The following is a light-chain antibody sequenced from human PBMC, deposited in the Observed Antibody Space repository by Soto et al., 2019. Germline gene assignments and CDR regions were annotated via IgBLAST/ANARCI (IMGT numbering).Light chain of an antibody. CDR2: VNS. Sequence: QSVLTQPPSVSGAPGQRATISCTGTSSNIGAGYDVHWYQHLPGTAPKLLIYVNSNRPSGVPDRFSGSKSGTSASLAITGLQAEDEADYYCQSYDSSLSGYVFGTGTQLTVL. CDR3: QSYDSSLSGYV. CDR1: SSNIGAGYD. J-gene: IGLJ1*01. V-gene: IGLV1-40*01.